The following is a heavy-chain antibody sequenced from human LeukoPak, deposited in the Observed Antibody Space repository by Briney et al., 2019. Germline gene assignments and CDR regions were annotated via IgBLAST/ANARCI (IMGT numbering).Heavy chain of an antibody. V-gene: IGHV4-39*01. CDR1: GVSISSSSYY. D-gene: IGHD2-2*01. J-gene: IGHJ1*01. CDR3: ARVPAQLQKRASDFQH. Sequence: SETLSLTCTVSGVSISSSSYYWGWLRQPPGKGLEWIGSIYYSGSTYYNSSLKSRVTISVDTSKNQFSLKLSSVTAADTAVYYCARVPAQLQKRASDFQHWGQGTLVTVSS. CDR2: IYYSGST.